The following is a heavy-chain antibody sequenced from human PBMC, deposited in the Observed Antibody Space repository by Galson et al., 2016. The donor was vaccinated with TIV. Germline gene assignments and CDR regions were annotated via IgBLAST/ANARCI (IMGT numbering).Heavy chain of an antibody. V-gene: IGHV3-23*01. J-gene: IGHJ6*02. Sequence: SLRLSCAASGFTFSSYAMTWVRQAPGKGLEWVTAISGGGGNIYYADSVKGWFTISRENSKNTLNMPMNSLKAEDTALYYCVKVPSSVFTYYYAMDVWGQGTTVPFSS. CDR1: GFTFSSYA. CDR2: ISGGGGNI. D-gene: IGHD6-19*01. CDR3: VKVPSSVFTYYYAMDV.